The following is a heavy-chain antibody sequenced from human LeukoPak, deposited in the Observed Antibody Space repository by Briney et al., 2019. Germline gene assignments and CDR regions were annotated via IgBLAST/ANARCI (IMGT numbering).Heavy chain of an antibody. V-gene: IGHV1-69*01. CDR1: GGTFSSYA. CDR2: IIPIFGTA. CDR3: ARPRENIVVVPAAIRYYYGMDV. D-gene: IGHD2-2*01. Sequence: ASVKVSCKASGGTFSSYAISWVRQAPGQGLEWMGGIIPIFGTANYAQKFQGRVTITADESTSTAYMELSSRRSEDTAVYYCARPRENIVVVPAAIRYYYGMDVWGQGTTVTVSS. J-gene: IGHJ6*02.